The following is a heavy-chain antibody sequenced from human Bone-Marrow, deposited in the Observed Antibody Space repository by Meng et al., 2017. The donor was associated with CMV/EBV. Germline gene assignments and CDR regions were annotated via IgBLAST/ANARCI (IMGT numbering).Heavy chain of an antibody. CDR3: ARARRLLEWLPPYYYYGMDV. Sequence: SVKVSCKSSGGTFSSYAISWVRQAPGQGLEWMGGIIPTFGTANYAQKFQGRVTITTDESTSTAYMELSRLRSEDTAVYYCARARRLLEWLPPYYYYGMDVWGQGTTVTVSS. CDR1: GGTFSSYA. D-gene: IGHD3-3*01. J-gene: IGHJ6*02. V-gene: IGHV1-69*05. CDR2: IIPTFGTA.